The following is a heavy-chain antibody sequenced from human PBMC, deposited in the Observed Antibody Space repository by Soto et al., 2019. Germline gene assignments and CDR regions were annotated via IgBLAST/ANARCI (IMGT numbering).Heavy chain of an antibody. D-gene: IGHD5-18*01. J-gene: IGHJ4*02. V-gene: IGHV3-23*01. CDR3: AKTYSPGGYSYGGDY. CDR1: GFTFSSYA. CDR2: ISGSGGSI. Sequence: EVQLLESGGGLVQPGGSLRLSCAASGFTFSSYAMSWVRQAPGKGLEWVSAISGSGGSIYYADSVKGRFTISRDNSKNTLYLQMNSLRAEDTAVYYCAKTYSPGGYSYGGDYWGQGTLVTVSS.